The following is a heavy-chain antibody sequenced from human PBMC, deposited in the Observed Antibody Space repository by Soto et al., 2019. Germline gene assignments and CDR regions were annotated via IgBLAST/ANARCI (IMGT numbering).Heavy chain of an antibody. CDR2: IYYSGST. CDR1: GGSISSYY. V-gene: IGHV4-59*01. D-gene: IGHD3-16*02. J-gene: IGHJ5*02. CDR3: ARDLRYYDYVWGSYRKPNWFDP. Sequence: SETLSLTCTVSGGSISSYYWSWIRQPPGKGLEWIGYIYYSGSTNYNPSLKSRVTISVDTSKNQFSLKLSSVTAADTAVYYCARDLRYYDYVWGSYRKPNWFDPWGQGTLVTV.